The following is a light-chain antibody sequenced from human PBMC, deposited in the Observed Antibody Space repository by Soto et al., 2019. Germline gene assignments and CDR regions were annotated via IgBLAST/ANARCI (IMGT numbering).Light chain of an antibody. CDR2: VAS. J-gene: IGKJ4*01. V-gene: IGKV1-39*01. CDR3: QQANSFPLT. CDR1: QSISSY. Sequence: DIQMTQSPCSLSASVGDRVTITCRASQSISSYLNWYQQKPGTAPELLIYVASTLQTGVPARFSGSGSGTDFTLTISSLQPEDFATYYCQQANSFPLTFGGGTKVDI.